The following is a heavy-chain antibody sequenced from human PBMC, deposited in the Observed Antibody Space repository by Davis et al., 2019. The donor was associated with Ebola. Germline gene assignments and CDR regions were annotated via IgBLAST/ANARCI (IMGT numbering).Heavy chain of an antibody. J-gene: IGHJ3*01. V-gene: IGHV3-23*01. Sequence: GESLKISCAASGFIFSSYVMSWVRRAPGKGLEWVSTLGLSADTYYADSVKGRFTISRDNSKNTLHLQMNSLRVEDTATYYCAKDTSNVWFDVWGQGTVVTVSS. CDR3: AKDTSNVWFDV. D-gene: IGHD6-19*01. CDR1: GFIFSSYV. CDR2: LGLSADT.